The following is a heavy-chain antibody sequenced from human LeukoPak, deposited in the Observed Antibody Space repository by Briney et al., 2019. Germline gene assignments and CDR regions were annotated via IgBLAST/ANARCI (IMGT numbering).Heavy chain of an antibody. CDR3: AGRMFIVVGRYAFDI. CDR2: IYHSGST. J-gene: IGHJ3*02. CDR1: GYSISSGYY. Sequence: PSETLSLTCTVSGYSISSGYYWGWIRQPPGKGLEWIGSIYHSGSTYYNPSLKSRVTISVDTSKNQFSLKLSSVTAADTAVYYCAGRMFIVVGRYAFDIWGQGTMVTVSS. V-gene: IGHV4-38-2*02. D-gene: IGHD3-22*01.